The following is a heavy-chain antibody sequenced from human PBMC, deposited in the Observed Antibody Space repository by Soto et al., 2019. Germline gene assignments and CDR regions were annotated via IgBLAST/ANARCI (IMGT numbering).Heavy chain of an antibody. CDR1: GFTFSSYS. J-gene: IGHJ6*02. CDR3: ARTPGFLGYCSSTSCPYGMGV. V-gene: IGHV3-21*01. D-gene: IGHD2-2*01. Sequence: EVQLVESGGGLVKPGGSLRLSCAASGFTFSSYSMNWVRQAPGKGLEWVSSISSSSSYIYYADSVKGRFTISRDNAKNSLFLQMNILRAEDTAVYYCARTPGFLGYCSSTSCPYGMGVWSQGTAVTVSS. CDR2: ISSSSSYI.